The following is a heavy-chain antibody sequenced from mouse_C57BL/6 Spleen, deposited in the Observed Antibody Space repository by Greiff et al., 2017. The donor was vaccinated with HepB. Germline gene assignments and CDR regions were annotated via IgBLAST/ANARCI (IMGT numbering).Heavy chain of an antibody. V-gene: IGHV1-50*01. CDR2: IDPSDSYT. D-gene: IGHD3-2*02. J-gene: IGHJ4*01. CDR3: ARFQLRGYYAMDY. Sequence: QVQLQQPGAELVKPGASVKLSCKASGYTFTSYWMQWVKQRPGQGLEWIGEIDPSDSYTNYNQKFKGKATLTVDTSSSTAYMQLSSLTSEDSAVYYCARFQLRGYYAMDYWGQGTSVTVSS. CDR1: GYTFTSYW.